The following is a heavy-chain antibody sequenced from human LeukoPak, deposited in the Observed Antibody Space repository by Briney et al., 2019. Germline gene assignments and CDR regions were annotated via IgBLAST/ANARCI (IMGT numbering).Heavy chain of an antibody. CDR3: APTTVGRNCYFDY. CDR2: IKPNSVGT. D-gene: IGHD4-23*01. Sequence: VSVNVSCQPCVCTLTRYYMHWVRQAPGQGREWMGWIKPNSVGTNYAQKFQGRVTMTREMSISTAYMEVSRLRSDDTAVYYCAPTTVGRNCYFDYWGQGTLVTVSS. J-gene: IGHJ4*02. CDR1: VCTLTRYY. V-gene: IGHV1-2*02.